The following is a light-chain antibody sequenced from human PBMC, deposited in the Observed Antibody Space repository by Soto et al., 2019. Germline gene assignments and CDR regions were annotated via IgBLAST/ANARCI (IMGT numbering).Light chain of an antibody. CDR3: QQYGSSPLVT. J-gene: IGKJ5*01. CDR2: GAS. Sequence: EIVLTQSPGTLSLSPGERATLSCRASQSVSSSYLAWYQQKPGQAPRLLIYGASSRATGIPDRFSGSGSGTDFTLTISRLEPEDFAVYYCQQYGSSPLVTFGHGTRLEIK. CDR1: QSVSSSY. V-gene: IGKV3-20*01.